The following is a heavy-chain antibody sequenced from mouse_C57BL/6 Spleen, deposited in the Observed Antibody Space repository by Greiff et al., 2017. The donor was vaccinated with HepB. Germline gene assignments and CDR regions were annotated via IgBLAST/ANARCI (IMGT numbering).Heavy chain of an antibody. D-gene: IGHD2-3*01. CDR3: ARWILSPHAMDY. J-gene: IGHJ4*01. CDR2: ISSGSSTI. Sequence: EVMLVESGGGLVKPGGSLKLSCAASGFTFSDYGMPWVRQAPEKGLEWVAYISSGSSTIYYADTVKGRFTISRDNAKNTLFLQMTSLRSEDTAMYYCARWILSPHAMDYWGQGTSVTVSS. CDR1: GFTFSDYG. V-gene: IGHV5-17*01.